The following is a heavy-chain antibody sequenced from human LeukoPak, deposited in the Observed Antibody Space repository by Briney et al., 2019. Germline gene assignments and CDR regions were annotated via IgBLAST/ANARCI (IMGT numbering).Heavy chain of an antibody. V-gene: IGHV4-59*08. CDR3: ASLGASAFDY. J-gene: IGHJ4*02. CDR2: IYYSGST. CDR1: GGSISSYY. Sequence: SETLSLTCTVSGGSISSYYWSWIRQPPGKGLEWIGYIYYSGSTYYNPSLKSRVTISVDTSKNQFSLKLSSVTAADTAVYYCASLGASAFDYWGQGTLVTVSS.